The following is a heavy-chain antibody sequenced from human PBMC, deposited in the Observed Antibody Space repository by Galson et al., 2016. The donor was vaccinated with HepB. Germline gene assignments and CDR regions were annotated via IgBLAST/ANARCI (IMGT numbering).Heavy chain of an antibody. CDR3: AREMHVAAAAAFDF. CDR2: IWHDGSNK. CDR1: GFIFCVHG. V-gene: IGHV3-33*01. D-gene: IGHD6-13*01. J-gene: IGHJ4*02. Sequence: SLRLSCAASGFIFCVHGFYWVRQAPGKGLEWVALIWHDGSNKYYADSVKGRFTISRDNPKNTLYLQMNSLKVEDTAVYYCAREMHVAAAAAFDFWGRGTLVTVSS.